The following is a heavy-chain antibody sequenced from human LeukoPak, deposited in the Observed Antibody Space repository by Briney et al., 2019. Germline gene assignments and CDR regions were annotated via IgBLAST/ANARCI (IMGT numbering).Heavy chain of an antibody. CDR3: AMSYDSSGYYRY. Sequence: SETLPLTCTVSGGSISSYYWSWIRQPPGKGLEWIGYIYYSGSTNYNPSLKSRVTISVDTSKNQFSLKLSSVTAADTAVYYCAMSYDSSGYYRYWGQGTLVTVSS. CDR1: GGSISSYY. V-gene: IGHV4-59*01. CDR2: IYYSGST. D-gene: IGHD3-22*01. J-gene: IGHJ4*02.